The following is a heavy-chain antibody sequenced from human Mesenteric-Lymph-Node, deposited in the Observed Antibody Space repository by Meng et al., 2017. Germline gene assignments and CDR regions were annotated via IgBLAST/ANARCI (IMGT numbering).Heavy chain of an antibody. Sequence: GESLKISCAASGFTFSSYWMSWVRQAPGKGLEWVAKINQDESAKYYVDSVKGRFTISRDNAKNSLSLQMDTLRDEDTAVYYCARDWSGDSQRSCDHWGQGTLVTVSS. CDR1: GFTFSSYW. J-gene: IGHJ4*02. CDR3: ARDWSGDSQRSCDH. V-gene: IGHV3-7*01. CDR2: INQDESAK. D-gene: IGHD3-10*01.